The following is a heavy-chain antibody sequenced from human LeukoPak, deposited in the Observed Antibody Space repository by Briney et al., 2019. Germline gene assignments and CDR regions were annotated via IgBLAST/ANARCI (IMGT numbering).Heavy chain of an antibody. J-gene: IGHJ4*02. V-gene: IGHV3-30*03. CDR2: ISHEGSQT. D-gene: IGHD5-24*01. CDR1: GFSFGSYG. Sequence: PGKSLRLSCAASGFSFGSYGIHWVRQAPGKGLEWVAVISHEGSQTYYADSVKGRFTISRDNSKNTLYPQMNSLRAEDTAVYYCASKMATNHGRDYWGQGTLVTVSS. CDR3: ASKMATNHGRDY.